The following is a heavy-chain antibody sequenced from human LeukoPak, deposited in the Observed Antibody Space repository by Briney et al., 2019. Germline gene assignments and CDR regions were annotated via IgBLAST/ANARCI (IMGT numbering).Heavy chain of an antibody. D-gene: IGHD6-19*01. CDR3: ARNLISVAGELDY. CDR2: ISSSSSTI. CDR1: GFILSSCS. Sequence: GGSLRLSCAASGFILSSCSMNWVRQAPGKGLEWISYISSSSSTIYYADSVKGRFTISRDNAKNSLYLQMNSLRDEDTALYYCARNLISVAGELDYWGQGALVTVSS. V-gene: IGHV3-48*02. J-gene: IGHJ4*02.